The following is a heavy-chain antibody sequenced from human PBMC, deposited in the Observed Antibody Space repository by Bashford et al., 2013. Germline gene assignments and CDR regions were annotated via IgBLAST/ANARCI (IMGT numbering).Heavy chain of an antibody. CDR3: ARGGQGSSYFWVY. Sequence: GGSLRLSCAASGFTFSSFWMTWVRQVPGKGLEWVANIKQDGTEKYYVDSVKGRFTISRDNAKNSLYLQMNSLTAEDTAVYFCARGGQGSSYFWVYWGQGTLVTVSS. CDR2: IKQDGTEK. J-gene: IGHJ4*02. CDR1: GFTFSSFW. D-gene: IGHD6-13*01. V-gene: IGHV3-7*01.